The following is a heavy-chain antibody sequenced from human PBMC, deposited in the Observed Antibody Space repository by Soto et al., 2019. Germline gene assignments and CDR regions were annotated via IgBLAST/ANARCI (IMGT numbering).Heavy chain of an antibody. D-gene: IGHD6-19*01. Sequence: SETLSLTCAVYGGSFSGYYWSWIRQPPGKGLEWIGEINHSGSTNHNPSLKSRVTISVDTSKNQFSLKLSSVTAADTAVYYCARQKVAGTKRVFDYWGRGTLVTVSS. CDR3: ARQKVAGTKRVFDY. CDR1: GGSFSGYY. V-gene: IGHV4-34*01. CDR2: INHSGST. J-gene: IGHJ4*02.